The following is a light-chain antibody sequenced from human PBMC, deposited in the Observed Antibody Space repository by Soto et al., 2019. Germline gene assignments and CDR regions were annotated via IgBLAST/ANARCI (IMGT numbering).Light chain of an antibody. CDR3: QHFQT. CDR2: DAS. Sequence: DIQMTQSPSTLSAFVGDRVTITCRASQSISSWLAWYQQKPGKAPKLLIYDASILESGVPSRFSGSGSGTDFTLTISSLQPDDFATYYCQHFQTFGQGTKVDIK. CDR1: QSISSW. V-gene: IGKV1-5*01. J-gene: IGKJ1*01.